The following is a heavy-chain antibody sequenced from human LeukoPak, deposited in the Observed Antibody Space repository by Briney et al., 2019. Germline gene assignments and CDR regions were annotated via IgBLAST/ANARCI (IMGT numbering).Heavy chain of an antibody. J-gene: IGHJ4*02. Sequence: SQTLSLTCTVSGGSISSGGYYWSWIRQPAGKGLEWIGRIYNSGSTNYNPSLKSRVTMSVDASKNQFSLRLSSVTAADTAVYYCAGLDPHGDHSIDHWGQGTPVTVSS. CDR1: GGSISSGGYY. V-gene: IGHV4-61*02. D-gene: IGHD4-23*01. CDR3: AGLDPHGDHSIDH. CDR2: IYNSGST.